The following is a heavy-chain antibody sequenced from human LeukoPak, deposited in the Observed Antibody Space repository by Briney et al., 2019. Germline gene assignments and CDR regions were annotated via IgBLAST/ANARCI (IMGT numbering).Heavy chain of an antibody. D-gene: IGHD1-1*01. V-gene: IGHV4-4*07. J-gene: IGHJ4*02. CDR2: IYSSGST. CDR3: ARNKRLGWERADTTFDY. Sequence: PSETLSLTCTVSGGYISTYYWSWIRQSAGKGLEWLGRIYSSGSTNYNPSLKSRLAMSVDTSKNQFSLRLSSVTAADTAVYYCARNKRLGWERADTTFDYWGQGTLVTVSS. CDR1: GGYISTYY.